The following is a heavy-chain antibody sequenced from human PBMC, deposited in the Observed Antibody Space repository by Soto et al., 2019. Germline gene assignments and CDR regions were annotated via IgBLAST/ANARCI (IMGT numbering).Heavy chain of an antibody. V-gene: IGHV4-34*01. CDR2: INHSGST. CDR1: GGSFSGYY. J-gene: IGHJ4*02. D-gene: IGHD1-7*01. CDR3: ARGSGTTRGYSDY. Sequence: QVQLQQWGAGLLKPSETLSLTCAVYGGSFSGYYWSWIRQPPGKGLEWIVEINHSGSTNYNPSLKSRVTISVDTSKNQFSLKLSSVTAADTAVYYCARGSGTTRGYSDYWGQGTLVTVSS.